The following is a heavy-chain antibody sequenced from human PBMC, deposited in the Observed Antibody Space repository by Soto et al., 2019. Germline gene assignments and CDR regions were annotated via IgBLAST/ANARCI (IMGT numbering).Heavy chain of an antibody. CDR1: GYIFSNYV. V-gene: IGHV1-18*01. CDR2: ISSYIGNT. CDR3: ARLNLHCSGGSCYVWFDP. J-gene: IGHJ5*02. D-gene: IGHD2-15*01. Sequence: ASVKVSCKASGYIFSNYVITWLLQAPGQVLEWMGCISSYIGNTNYSQKFQGRVTMTTDTSTSTAYMELRSLRSDDTAVYYCARLNLHCSGGSCYVWFDPWGQGTLVTVSS.